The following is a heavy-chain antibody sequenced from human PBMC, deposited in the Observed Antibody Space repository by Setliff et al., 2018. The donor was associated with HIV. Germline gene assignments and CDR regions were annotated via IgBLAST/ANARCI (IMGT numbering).Heavy chain of an antibody. CDR2: IKSKVDAGTA. CDR3: AKDIGRRGTAGAGSFDY. CDR1: GFTVNDAY. V-gene: IGHV3-15*05. Sequence: GGSLRLSCAASGFTVNDAYMSWVRQAPGKGLEWVGRIKSKVDAGTADYAAPVKGRFTISRDESKNSLYLQMNSLRTDDTALYYCAKDIGRRGTAGAGSFDYWGQGTLVTVSS. J-gene: IGHJ4*02. D-gene: IGHD6-13*01.